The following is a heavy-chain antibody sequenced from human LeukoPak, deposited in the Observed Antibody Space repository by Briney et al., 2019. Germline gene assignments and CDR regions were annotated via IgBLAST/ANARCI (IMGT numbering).Heavy chain of an antibody. CDR1: GFTFSTFAM. Sequence: GSLRLSCAASGFTFSTFAMIWVRQPPGKGLEWIGEIYHSGSTNYNPSLKSRVTISVDKSKNQFSLKLSSVTAADTAVYYCARKWGYNWFDPWGQGTLVTVSS. J-gene: IGHJ5*02. CDR3: ARKWGYNWFDP. V-gene: IGHV4-4*02. CDR2: IYHSGST. D-gene: IGHD1-26*01.